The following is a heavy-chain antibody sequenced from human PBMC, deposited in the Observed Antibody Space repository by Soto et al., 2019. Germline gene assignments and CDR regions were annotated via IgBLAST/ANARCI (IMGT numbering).Heavy chain of an antibody. CDR2: INHSGST. V-gene: IGHV4-34*01. CDR1: GGSFIGYY. D-gene: IGHD6-6*01. Sequence: PSETLSLTCAVYGGSFIGYYWSWIRQPPGKGLEWIGEINHSGSTNYNPSLKSRVTISVDTSKNQFSLKLSSVTAADTAVYYCARLVAARYYYYYGMDVWGQGTTVTVSS. CDR3: ARLVAARYYYYYGMDV. J-gene: IGHJ6*02.